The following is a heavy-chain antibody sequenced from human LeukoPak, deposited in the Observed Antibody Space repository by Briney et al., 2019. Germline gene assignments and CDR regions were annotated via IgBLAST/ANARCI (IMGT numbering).Heavy chain of an antibody. V-gene: IGHV1-69*04. Sequence: ASVKVSCKASGGTFSSYAISWVRQAPGQGLEWMGRIIPILGIANYAQKFQGRVTITADESTSTAYMELSSLRSEDTAVYYCARMGMVRGGAPPYYYYYMDVWGKGTTVTVSS. CDR2: IIPILGIA. D-gene: IGHD3-10*01. CDR3: ARMGMVRGGAPPYYYYYMDV. CDR1: GGTFSSYA. J-gene: IGHJ6*03.